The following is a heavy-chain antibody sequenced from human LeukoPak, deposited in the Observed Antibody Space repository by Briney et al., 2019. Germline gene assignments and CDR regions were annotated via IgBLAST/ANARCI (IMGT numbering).Heavy chain of an antibody. D-gene: IGHD3-16*02. CDR2: ISGSSSYI. CDR1: GFTFSSYS. CDR3: GRVPAGVIGMKDAFDI. V-gene: IGHV3-21*01. Sequence: GGSLRLSCAASGFTFSSYSMNWVRQAPGKGLEWVSSISGSSSYIYYADSVKGRFTISRHNAKNSLYLQMNSLRAEDTAVYYSGRVPAGVIGMKDAFDIWGQGTMVTVSS. J-gene: IGHJ3*02.